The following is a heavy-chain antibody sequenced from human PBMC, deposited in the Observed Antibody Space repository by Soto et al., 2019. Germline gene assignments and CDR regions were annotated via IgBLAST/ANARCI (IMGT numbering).Heavy chain of an antibody. J-gene: IGHJ5*02. D-gene: IGHD3-10*01. CDR3: ARDIYWGGVGESNWFDP. CDR2: VNPSSGKT. CDR1: GYTFTNYD. Sequence: ASVKVSCKASGYTFTNYDINWVRQATGQGLEWIGRVNPSSGKTEYAEKFQGRLTMTRDTSITTAYMDLSSQRSEDTAVYYCARDIYWGGVGESNWFDPWGQGTLVTVPS. V-gene: IGHV1-8*02.